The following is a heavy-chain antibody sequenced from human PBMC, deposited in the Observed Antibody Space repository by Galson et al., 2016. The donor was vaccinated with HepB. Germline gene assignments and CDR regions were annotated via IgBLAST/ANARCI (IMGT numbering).Heavy chain of an antibody. D-gene: IGHD1-26*01. CDR1: GVSLSSSSYY. CDR3: VRDSGSR. V-gene: IGHV4-39*07. CDR2: IYHTGNT. Sequence: ETLSLTCTVSGVSLSSSSYYWGWIRQTPEKGLEWIGSIYHTGNTYDNPALKSRVTMSVDTSRNQFSLKLTSVTAADTAVYYCVRDSGSRWGQGTLVTVSS. J-gene: IGHJ4*02.